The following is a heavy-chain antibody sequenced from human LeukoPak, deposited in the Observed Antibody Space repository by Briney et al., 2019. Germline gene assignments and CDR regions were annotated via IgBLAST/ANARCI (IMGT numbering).Heavy chain of an antibody. J-gene: IGHJ6*02. D-gene: IGHD5-18*01. CDR3: ARGPILLWIHNGMDV. V-gene: IGHV3-49*04. CDR2: IRSKAYGGTT. CDR1: GLTLGDHA. Sequence: GGSLRLSCTGSGLTLGDHAMSWVRQAPGKGLEWVGFIRSKAYGGTTEYAASVQGRFTISRDDSKSIAYLQMNSLKSEDTALYFCARGPILLWIHNGMDVWGQGTTVSVSS.